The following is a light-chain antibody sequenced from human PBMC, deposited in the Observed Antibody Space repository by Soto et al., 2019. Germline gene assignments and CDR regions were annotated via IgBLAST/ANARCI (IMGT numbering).Light chain of an antibody. CDR2: EVS. J-gene: IGLJ1*01. V-gene: IGLV2-14*01. CDR3: CSLTTSHTYV. Sequence: QSVLTQPASVSGSPGQSITISCTGTSSDVGGYNYVAWYQQHPGKVPRLMIYEVSNRPSGVSNRFSGSKSGSTASLTISGLQAEDEADYYCCSLTTSHTYVFGSGTKLTVL. CDR1: SSDVGGYNY.